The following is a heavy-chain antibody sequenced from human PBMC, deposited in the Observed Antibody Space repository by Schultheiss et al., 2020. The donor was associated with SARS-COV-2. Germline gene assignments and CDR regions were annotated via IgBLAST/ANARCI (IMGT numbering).Heavy chain of an antibody. D-gene: IGHD1-7*01. Sequence: SETLSLTCAVSGGSISSSNWWSWVRQPPGKGLEWIGSIYYTGGAYYNTSLRSRVTISVDTSRDQFSLKMTSVTAADTAVYYCARLQRRELLFDPWGQGTLVTVSS. CDR2: IYYTGGA. V-gene: IGHV4-39*01. CDR3: ARLQRRELLFDP. J-gene: IGHJ5*02. CDR1: GGSISSSNW.